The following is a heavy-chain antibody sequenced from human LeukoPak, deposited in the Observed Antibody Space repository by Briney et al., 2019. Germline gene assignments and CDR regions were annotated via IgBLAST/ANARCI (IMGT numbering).Heavy chain of an antibody. Sequence: GRSLRLSCAASGFTFSSYAMHRVRQAPGKGLEWVAVISYDGSNKYYADSVKGRFTISRDNSKNTLYLQMNSLRAEDTAVYYCALLLLGNPPMDVWGQGTTVTVSS. CDR2: ISYDGSNK. CDR1: GFTFSSYA. CDR3: ALLLLGNPPMDV. D-gene: IGHD2-8*02. V-gene: IGHV3-30*04. J-gene: IGHJ6*02.